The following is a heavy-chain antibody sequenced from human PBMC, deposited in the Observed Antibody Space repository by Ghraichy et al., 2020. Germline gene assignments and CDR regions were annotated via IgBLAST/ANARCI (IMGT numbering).Heavy chain of an antibody. CDR1: GFTFSNAW. V-gene: IGHV3-15*01. D-gene: IGHD6-13*01. CDR2: IKSKTDGGTT. J-gene: IGHJ4*02. Sequence: GGSLRLSCAASGFTFSNAWMSWVRQAPGKGLEWVGRIKSKTDGGTTDYAAPVKGRFTISRDDSKNTLYLQMNSLKTEDTAVYYCTTDRRFEHIAAAGYQDDYWGQGTLVTVSS. CDR3: TTDRRFEHIAAAGYQDDY.